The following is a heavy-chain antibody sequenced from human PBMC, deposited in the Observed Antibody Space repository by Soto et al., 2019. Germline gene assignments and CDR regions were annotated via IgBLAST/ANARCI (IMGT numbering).Heavy chain of an antibody. CDR1: GFAISSYS. J-gene: IGHJ6*02. CDR2: ISATGNTK. V-gene: IGHV3-48*02. D-gene: IGHD3-10*01. CDR3: ARGFDLQYGLDV. Sequence: EVPLVESGGGLVQRGEPLRLSCAASGFAISSYSMNWVRQTPGKGLEWVAYISATGNTKYYADSVKGRFTISRDNAKHSLYLQLNSLRDEDTAVYFCARGFDLQYGLDVWGQGTTVTVSS.